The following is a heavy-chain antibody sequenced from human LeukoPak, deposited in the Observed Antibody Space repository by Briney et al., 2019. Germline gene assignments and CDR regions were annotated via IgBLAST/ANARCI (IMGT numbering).Heavy chain of an antibody. D-gene: IGHD6-13*01. CDR1: GYTFTCYY. CDR2: INPNSGGT. CDR3: ARGPKANRFIAAAGILFDY. Sequence: ASVKVSCKASGYTFTCYYMHWVRQAPGQGLEWMGRINPNSGGTNYAQKFQGRVTMTRDTSISTAYMELSRLRSDDTAVYYCARGPKANRFIAAAGILFDYWGQGTLVTVSS. J-gene: IGHJ4*02. V-gene: IGHV1-2*06.